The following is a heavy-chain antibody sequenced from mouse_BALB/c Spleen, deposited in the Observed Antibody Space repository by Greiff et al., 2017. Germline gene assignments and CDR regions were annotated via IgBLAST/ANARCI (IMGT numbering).Heavy chain of an antibody. V-gene: IGHV5-4*02. D-gene: IGHD2-13*01. J-gene: IGHJ3*01. CDR1: GFTFSDYY. Sequence: EVQLVESGGGLVKPGGSLKLSCAASGFTFSDYYMYWVRQTPEKRLEWVATISDGGSYTYYPDTVKGRFTISRDNAKNTLYLQMSSLKSEDTAMYYCARLDSAWFAYWGQGTLVTVSA. CDR3: ARLDSAWFAY. CDR2: ISDGGSYT.